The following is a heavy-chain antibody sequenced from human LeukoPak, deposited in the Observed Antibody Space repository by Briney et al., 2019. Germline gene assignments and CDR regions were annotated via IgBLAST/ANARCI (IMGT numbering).Heavy chain of an antibody. Sequence: GGSLRLSCAASGFTFSSYWMHWVRQAPGKGLEWVSDISSSGRIIYYADSVKGRFTISRDNTKNSLYLQMNSLRAEDTAVYYCARVSRYANDYWGQGTLVTVSS. D-gene: IGHD2-2*01. J-gene: IGHJ4*02. CDR3: ARVSRYANDY. V-gene: IGHV3-48*04. CDR1: GFTFSSYW. CDR2: ISSSGRII.